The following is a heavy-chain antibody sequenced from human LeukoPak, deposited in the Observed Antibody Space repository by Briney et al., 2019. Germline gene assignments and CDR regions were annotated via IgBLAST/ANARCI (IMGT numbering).Heavy chain of an antibody. Sequence: PGGSLRLSCAASGFTFSSYAMSWVRQAPGKGLEWVSYISSSSSTIYYADSVKGRFTISRDNAKNSLYLQMNSLRAEDTAVYYCARGATIQEFILFGWGQYYFDYWGQGTLVTVSS. CDR2: ISSSSSTI. CDR1: GFTFSSYA. CDR3: ARGATIQEFILFGWGQYYFDY. V-gene: IGHV3-48*01. J-gene: IGHJ4*02. D-gene: IGHD5-18*01.